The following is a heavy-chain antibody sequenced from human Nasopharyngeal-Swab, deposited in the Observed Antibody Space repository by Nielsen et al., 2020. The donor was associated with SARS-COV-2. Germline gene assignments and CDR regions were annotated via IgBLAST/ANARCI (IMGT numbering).Heavy chain of an antibody. CDR2: ISGIGRTT. J-gene: IGHJ4*02. CDR3: AKGFILENFDF. Sequence: GGSLRLSCEASGFTFSDYGMSWVRQAPGKGLQWVSAISGIGRTTFYADSVKGRFTISRDNSKNTMYLQMNSLRDEDTAIYYCAKGFILENFDFWGQGALVTVSS. V-gene: IGHV3-23*01. CDR1: GFTFSDYG.